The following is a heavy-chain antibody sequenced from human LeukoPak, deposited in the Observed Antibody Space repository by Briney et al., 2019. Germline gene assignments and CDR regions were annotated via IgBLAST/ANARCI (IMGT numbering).Heavy chain of an antibody. Sequence: GGPLRLSCAASGFTFSDYYMSWIRQAPGKGLEWVSYISSSGSTIYYADSVKGRFTISRDNAKNSLYLQMNSLRAEDTAVYYCARASSSWFGARGATDYWGQGTLVTVSS. CDR3: ARASSSWFGARGATDY. D-gene: IGHD6-13*01. J-gene: IGHJ4*02. CDR2: ISSSGSTI. V-gene: IGHV3-11*01. CDR1: GFTFSDYY.